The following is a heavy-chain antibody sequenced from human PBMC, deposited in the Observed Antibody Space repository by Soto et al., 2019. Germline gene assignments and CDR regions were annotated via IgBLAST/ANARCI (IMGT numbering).Heavy chain of an antibody. CDR3: ARTIFGVATYYFDY. CDR1: GYTFTSYD. J-gene: IGHJ4*02. D-gene: IGHD3-3*01. V-gene: IGHV1-8*01. CDR2: MSPSSGTT. Sequence: QVQLVQSGAEVKKPGASVKVSCKASGYTFTSYDISWVRQATGQGLEWMGWMSPSSGTTGFVQKFQGRVTVTRDTSISTAYMEVTSLTSEDTAVYYCARTIFGVATYYFDYWGKGTLVTVSS.